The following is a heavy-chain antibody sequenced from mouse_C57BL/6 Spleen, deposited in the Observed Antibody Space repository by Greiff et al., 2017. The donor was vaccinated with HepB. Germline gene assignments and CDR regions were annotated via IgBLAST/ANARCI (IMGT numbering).Heavy chain of an antibody. CDR3: ARSYDYEAWFAY. CDR1: GYTFTSYW. Sequence: QVQLKQPGAELVKPGASVKLSCKASGYTFTSYWMHWVKQRPGQGLEWIGMIHPNSGSTNYNEKFKSKATLTVDKSSSTAYMQLSSLTSEDSAVYYCARSYDYEAWFAYWGQGTLVTVSA. J-gene: IGHJ3*01. CDR2: IHPNSGST. V-gene: IGHV1-64*01. D-gene: IGHD2-4*01.